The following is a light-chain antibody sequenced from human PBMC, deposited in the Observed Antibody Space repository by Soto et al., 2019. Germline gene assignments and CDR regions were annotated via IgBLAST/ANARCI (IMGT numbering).Light chain of an antibody. J-gene: IGLJ3*02. V-gene: IGLV2-14*03. CDR1: NSDIGAYDF. CDR2: EVR. CDR3: SSYTSDSPWV. Sequence: QSVLAQPASVSGSPGQSITISCTGTNSDIGAYDFVSWYQQHPGEVPKLIIYEVRNRPSGVSTRFSGSKSGNTASLTIYGLQAEDEADYYCSSYTSDSPWVFGGGTKVTVL.